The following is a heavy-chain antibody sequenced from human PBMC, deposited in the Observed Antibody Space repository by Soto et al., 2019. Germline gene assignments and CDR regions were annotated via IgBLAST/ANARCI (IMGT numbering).Heavy chain of an antibody. CDR1: GFHFSTYR. V-gene: IGHV3-21*01. J-gene: IGHJ4*02. Sequence: GGSLRLSCAASGFHFSTYRMSWVRRAPGKGLEWVSSITANSDYTYHADSLKGRFTISRDNAKSSLYPQMNNLRVDDRALYFCTRVDGYTHPRDFWGQGTQVTV. CDR3: TRVDGYTHPRDF. CDR2: ITANSDYT. D-gene: IGHD5-12*01.